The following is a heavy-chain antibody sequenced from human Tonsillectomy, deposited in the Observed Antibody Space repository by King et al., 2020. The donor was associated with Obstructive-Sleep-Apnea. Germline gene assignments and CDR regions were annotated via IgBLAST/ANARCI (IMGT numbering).Heavy chain of an antibody. Sequence: QLVQSGAEVKKPGESLRISCKGSGYSFTSYWISWVRQMPGKSPEWMGRIDPSDSYTNYSPSFQGHVTIPADKSISTAYLQWNSLKASDTAMYYCARLEMGAMAPPLDSWGQGTLVTVSS. CDR3: ARLEMGAMAPPLDS. J-gene: IGHJ4*02. V-gene: IGHV5-10-1*01. D-gene: IGHD1-1*01. CDR2: IDPSDSYT. CDR1: GYSFTSYW.